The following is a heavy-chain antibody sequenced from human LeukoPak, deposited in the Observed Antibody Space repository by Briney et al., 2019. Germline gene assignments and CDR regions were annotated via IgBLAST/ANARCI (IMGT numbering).Heavy chain of an antibody. CDR1: GFTFDDYD. Sequence: GGSLRLSCAASGFTFDDYDMSWVRQAPGEGLEWVSGINWNGGSTGYADSVKGRFTISRDNAKNSLYLQMNSLRAEDTALYYCARDPPGGYSYGYFAYFDYWGQGTLVTVSS. CDR3: ARDPPGGYSYGYFAYFDY. V-gene: IGHV3-20*04. CDR2: INWNGGST. D-gene: IGHD5-18*01. J-gene: IGHJ4*01.